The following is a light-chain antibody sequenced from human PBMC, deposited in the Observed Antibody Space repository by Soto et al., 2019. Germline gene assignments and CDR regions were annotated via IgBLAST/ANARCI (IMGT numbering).Light chain of an antibody. CDR2: DTS. V-gene: IGKV3-11*01. Sequence: EIVLPQYPATLSLSPGERATLSCRASQSVSTFLAWYQQKPGQAPRLLIYDTSNRATGIPPRFSGSGSGTDFTLTISSLEPEDFAVYYCQQRSNWPRYTFGQGTKLEIK. CDR1: QSVSTF. CDR3: QQRSNWPRYT. J-gene: IGKJ2*01.